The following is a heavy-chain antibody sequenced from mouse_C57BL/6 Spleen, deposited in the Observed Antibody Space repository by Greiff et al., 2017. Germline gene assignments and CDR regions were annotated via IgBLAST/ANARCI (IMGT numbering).Heavy chain of an antibody. Sequence: EVKLMESGEGLVKPGGSLKLSCAASGFTFSSYAMSWVRQTPEKRLEWVAYISSGGDYIYYADTVKGRFTISRDNARNTLYLQMSSLKSEDTAMYYCTRGNSYYFDYWGQGTTLTVSS. V-gene: IGHV5-9-1*02. CDR3: TRGNSYYFDY. CDR1: GFTFSSYA. J-gene: IGHJ2*01. D-gene: IGHD2-1*01. CDR2: ISSGGDYI.